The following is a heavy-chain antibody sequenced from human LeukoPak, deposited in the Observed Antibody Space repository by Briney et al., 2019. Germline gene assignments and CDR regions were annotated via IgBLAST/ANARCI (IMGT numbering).Heavy chain of an antibody. CDR3: ARNSGTYYRHYYYYYMDV. D-gene: IGHD3-10*01. J-gene: IGHJ6*03. CDR2: IYEDGTT. V-gene: IGHV3-66*01. Sequence: PGGSLRLSCAASGFTFSSYGMSWVRQAPGKGLEWVSVIYEDGTTYYADSVKARFTISRDNAKNTLHLQMNGLRAEDTAVYYCARNSGTYYRHYYYYYMDVWGKGTTVTISS. CDR1: GFTFSSYG.